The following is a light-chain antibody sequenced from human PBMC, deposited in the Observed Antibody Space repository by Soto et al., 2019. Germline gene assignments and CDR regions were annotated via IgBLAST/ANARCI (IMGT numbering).Light chain of an antibody. CDR2: DAS. V-gene: IGKV3-11*01. Sequence: EIVLTQSPATLSLSPGEGATVSCRASQSVSSHLAWYQQERGQAPRLLIYDASSRASGIPARFSGRGSGTDFTLTISYLEPEDFAIYYCQQGGNWPLTFGQGTRLEIK. CDR1: QSVSSH. CDR3: QQGGNWPLT. J-gene: IGKJ5*01.